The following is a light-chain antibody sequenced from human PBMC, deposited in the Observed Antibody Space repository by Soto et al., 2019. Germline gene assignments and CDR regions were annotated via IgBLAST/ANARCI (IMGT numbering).Light chain of an antibody. CDR2: YDV. CDR1: NIGDKA. J-gene: IGLJ2*01. Sequence: SYVLTQRPSVSVAPEKTARITCGGDNIGDKAVHWYQHRPGQAPVLVIYYDVERPSGIHERFSGSNSGNTATLTISRVEAGDEADYYCQVWDTTNDHPIFGGGTKVTVL. CDR3: QVWDTTNDHPI. V-gene: IGLV3-21*04.